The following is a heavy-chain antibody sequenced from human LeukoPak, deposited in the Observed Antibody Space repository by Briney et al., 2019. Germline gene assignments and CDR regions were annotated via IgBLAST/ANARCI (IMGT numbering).Heavy chain of an antibody. Sequence: GGSLRLSCAASGFSFSDAWMTWVRQAPGKGPEWVGRIKSKTDGGTTAYAAPVKDRFTISRDDSLNTLYLQMNSLEIEDTAVYYCATRNVPHGDLPSDYWGPGSLVTVSS. CDR1: GFSFSDAW. V-gene: IGHV3-15*01. CDR3: ATRNVPHGDLPSDY. D-gene: IGHD4-17*01. J-gene: IGHJ4*02. CDR2: IKSKTDGGTT.